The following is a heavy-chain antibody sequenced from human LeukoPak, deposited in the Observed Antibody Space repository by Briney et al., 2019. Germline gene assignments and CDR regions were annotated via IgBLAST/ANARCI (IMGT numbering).Heavy chain of an antibody. D-gene: IGHD6-13*01. CDR3: ARDGSGQQPFDY. J-gene: IGHJ4*02. Sequence: SQTLSLTCTVSGGSISSGDYYWSWIRQPPGKGLEWIGYIYYSGSTYYNPSLKSRVTISVDTSKNQFSLKLSSVTAADTAVYYCARDGSGQQPFDYWGQGTLVTVSS. CDR2: IYYSGST. V-gene: IGHV4-31*03. CDR1: GGSISSGDYY.